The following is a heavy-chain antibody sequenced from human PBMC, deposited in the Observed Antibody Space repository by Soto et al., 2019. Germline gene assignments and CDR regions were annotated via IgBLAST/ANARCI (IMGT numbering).Heavy chain of an antibody. CDR1: GFTFRSSA. V-gene: IGHV3-30*04. J-gene: IGHJ4*02. Sequence: QVQLVESGGGVVQPGRSLRLSCAASGFTFRSSAMHWVRQAPGKGLEWVAVISYDGRNKYYADSVTGRFTISRDNSKNTLYLQMNSLRAEDTGVYYCAREIDRLLGYWGQGTLVTVSS. CDR2: ISYDGRNK. D-gene: IGHD3-22*01. CDR3: AREIDRLLGY.